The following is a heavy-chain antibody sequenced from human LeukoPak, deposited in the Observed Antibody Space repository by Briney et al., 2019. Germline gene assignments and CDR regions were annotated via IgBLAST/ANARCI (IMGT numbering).Heavy chain of an antibody. V-gene: IGHV3-23*01. CDR3: AKIMALYCSGGSCNEIDY. D-gene: IGHD2-15*01. CDR2: VSHSGVTT. J-gene: IGHJ4*02. Sequence: GGSLRLSCAASGFTFSSYATSWVRQAPGKGLEWVSTVSHSGVTTYYADSVKGRFTISRDNSKNTLYLQMNSLRAEDTAVYFCAKIMALYCSGGSCNEIDYWGQGTLVTVSS. CDR1: GFTFSSYA.